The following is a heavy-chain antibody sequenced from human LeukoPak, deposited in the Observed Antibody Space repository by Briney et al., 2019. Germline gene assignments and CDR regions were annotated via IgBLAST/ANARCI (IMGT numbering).Heavy chain of an antibody. CDR3: ARRYSSSWYVGFFDP. V-gene: IGHV4-59*08. CDR1: GASVRNYY. J-gene: IGHJ5*02. D-gene: IGHD6-13*01. CDR2: IYYSGST. Sequence: SETLSLTCTVSGASVRNYYWSWIRQSPGKGLEWIGYIYYSGSTNYNPSLESRVAMSVDTSKNQFSLRLSSVTAADTAIYYCARRYSSSWYVGFFDPWGQGTLVTVSS.